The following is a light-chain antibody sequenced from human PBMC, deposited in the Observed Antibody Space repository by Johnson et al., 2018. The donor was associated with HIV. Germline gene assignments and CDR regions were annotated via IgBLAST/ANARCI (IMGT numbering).Light chain of an antibody. Sequence: QSVLTQPPSVSAAPGQKVTISCSGSSPNIGNNYVSWYQQLPGTAPKLLIYYNYTRPPGIPDRFSASKSGPSATLGITGLQTGDEGDYYCGTWDRSLSAGGVFGTGTKVTVL. CDR3: GTWDRSLSAGGV. J-gene: IGLJ1*01. CDR2: YNY. V-gene: IGLV1-51*01. CDR1: SPNIGNNY.